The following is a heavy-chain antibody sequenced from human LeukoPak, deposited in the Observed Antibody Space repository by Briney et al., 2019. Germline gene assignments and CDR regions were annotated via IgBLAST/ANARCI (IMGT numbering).Heavy chain of an antibody. CDR1: GFTFSSYS. CDR3: ARDRYYDILTGYYRALDAFDI. CDR2: ISSSSSYI. D-gene: IGHD3-9*01. Sequence: GGSLRLPCAASGFTFSSYSMNWVRQAPGKGLEWVSSISSSSSYIYYADSVKGRFTISRDNAKNSLYLQMNSLRAEDTAVYYCARDRYYDILTGYYRALDAFDIWGQGTMVTVSS. J-gene: IGHJ3*02. V-gene: IGHV3-21*01.